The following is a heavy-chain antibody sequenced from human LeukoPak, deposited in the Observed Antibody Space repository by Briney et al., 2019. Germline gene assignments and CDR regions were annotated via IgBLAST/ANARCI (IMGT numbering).Heavy chain of an antibody. J-gene: IGHJ6*03. Sequence: GASVKVSCKASGYTFTSYDINWVRQATGQGLEWMGWMNPNSGNTGYAQKFQGRVTMTSNTSISTAYMELSSLRSEDTAVYYCARGLLGRNYYYYYYMDVWGKGTTVTVSS. D-gene: IGHD1-26*01. CDR1: GYTFTSYD. CDR3: ARGLLGRNYYYYYYMDV. V-gene: IGHV1-8*01. CDR2: MNPNSGNT.